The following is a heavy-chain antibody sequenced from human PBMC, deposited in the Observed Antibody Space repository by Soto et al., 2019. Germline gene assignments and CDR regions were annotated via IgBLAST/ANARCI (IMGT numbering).Heavy chain of an antibody. CDR2: INPSGGST. CDR3: ARNYDSSGYYYRVGAFDI. D-gene: IGHD3-22*01. J-gene: IGHJ3*02. V-gene: IGHV1-46*01. Sequence: ASVKVSCKASGYTFTSYYMHWVRQAPGQGLEWMGIINPSGGSTSYAQKFQGRVTMTRDTSTSTAYMELSSLRSEDTAVYYCARNYDSSGYYYRVGAFDIWGQGTMVTVSS. CDR1: GYTFTSYY.